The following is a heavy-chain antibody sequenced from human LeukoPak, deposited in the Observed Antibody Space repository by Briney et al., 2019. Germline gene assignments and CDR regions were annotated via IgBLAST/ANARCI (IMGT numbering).Heavy chain of an antibody. Sequence: PSETLSLTCTVSGGSISSYYWSWIRQPPGKGLEWIGYIYYSGRTNYNPSLKSRVTISVDTSKNQFSLKLSSVTAADTAVYYCAAGVATMGFDAFDIWGQGTMVTVSS. CDR1: GGSISSYY. D-gene: IGHD1-26*01. V-gene: IGHV4-59*01. J-gene: IGHJ3*02. CDR2: IYYSGRT. CDR3: AAGVATMGFDAFDI.